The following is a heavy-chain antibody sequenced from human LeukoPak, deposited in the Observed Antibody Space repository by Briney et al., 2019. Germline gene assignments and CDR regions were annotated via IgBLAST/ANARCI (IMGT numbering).Heavy chain of an antibody. Sequence: KPSETLSLTCSVSGGSISSSSYYWGWIRQPPGKGLEWIGSIYYSGNTYYNPSLKSRVTVSVDTSKNQFSLKLSSVTAADTAIYYCARVVITVIVVAHHDAFDIWGQGTMVTVSS. CDR1: GGSISSSSYY. V-gene: IGHV4-39*07. D-gene: IGHD3-22*01. J-gene: IGHJ3*02. CDR2: IYYSGNT. CDR3: ARVVITVIVVAHHDAFDI.